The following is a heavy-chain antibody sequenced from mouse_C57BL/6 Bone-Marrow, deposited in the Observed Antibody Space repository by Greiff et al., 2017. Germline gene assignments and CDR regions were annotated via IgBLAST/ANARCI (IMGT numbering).Heavy chain of an antibody. CDR3: ARNWDSYAMEY. Sequence: VKLVESGPGLVAPSQSLSITCTVSGFSLTSYGVDWVRQSPGKGLEWLGVIWGVGSTNYNSALKSRLSISKDNSKSQVFLKMNSLQTDDTAMYYCARNWDSYAMEYWGQGTSVTVSS. J-gene: IGHJ4*01. CDR1: GFSLTSYG. CDR2: IWGVGST. V-gene: IGHV2-6*01. D-gene: IGHD4-1*01.